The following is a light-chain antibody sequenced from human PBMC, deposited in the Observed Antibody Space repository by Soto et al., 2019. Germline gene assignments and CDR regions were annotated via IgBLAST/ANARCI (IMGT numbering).Light chain of an antibody. J-gene: IGKJ2*01. Sequence: DIQLTQSPSFLSASVGDRVTVTWRASQGISGYLAWYQQKPGKAPKLLIYATSTLQSGVPSRFSGRGSGTEFTLTISSLQPEDFATYYCQQLYSYPVTFGQGTKLEIK. CDR3: QQLYSYPVT. CDR1: QGISGY. V-gene: IGKV1-9*01. CDR2: ATS.